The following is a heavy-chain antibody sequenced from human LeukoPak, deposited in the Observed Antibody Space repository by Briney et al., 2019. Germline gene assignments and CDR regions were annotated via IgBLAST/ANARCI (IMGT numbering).Heavy chain of an antibody. Sequence: GGSLRPSCGACGFTFSIYGVHCVRHAPGKGGEWVAFIRYDGSNKYYADSVKGRFTISRDNSKNTLYLQMNSMRAEDTAVYYCAKSLVMGPRYFQHWGQGTLVTVSS. CDR1: GFTFSIYG. CDR3: AKSLVMGPRYFQH. V-gene: IGHV3-30*02. J-gene: IGHJ1*01. D-gene: IGHD6-6*01. CDR2: IRYDGSNK.